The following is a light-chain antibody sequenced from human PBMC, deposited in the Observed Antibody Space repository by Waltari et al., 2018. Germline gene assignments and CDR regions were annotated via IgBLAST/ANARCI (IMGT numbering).Light chain of an antibody. V-gene: IGLV2-23*02. CDR2: DVT. CDR1: SSDVGGYDL. CDR3: CSYAGNRIWI. J-gene: IGLJ2*01. Sequence: QSALAQPASVSGSPGRSITISCSGSSSDVGGYDLVSWYQQKPGRAPKLLISDVTVRPSGVSARFSGSKAGNTASLTISGLLPEDEAEYYCCSYAGNRIWIFGGGTKVTVL.